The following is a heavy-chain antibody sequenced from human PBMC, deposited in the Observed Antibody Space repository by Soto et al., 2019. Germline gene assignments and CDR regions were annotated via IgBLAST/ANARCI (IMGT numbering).Heavy chain of an antibody. V-gene: IGHV3-48*01. J-gene: IGHJ6*02. CDR3: AREGGMDV. CDR1: GFTFSSYS. CDR2: ISTSGSTI. Sequence: EVQLVESGGGLVQPGGSLRLSCAASGFTFSSYSINWVRQAPGKGLEWVSYISTSGSTIYYADSVKGRFTISRDNARNSVYLQVNSLRAEDAAVYYCAREGGMDVWGQGTTVTVSS.